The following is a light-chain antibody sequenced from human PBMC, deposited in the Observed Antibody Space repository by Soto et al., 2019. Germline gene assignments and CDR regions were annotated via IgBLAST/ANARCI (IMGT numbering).Light chain of an antibody. CDR3: QQANSFPYT. CDR2: AAS. CDR1: QGISSW. Sequence: DIPMTQSPSSVSASVGDRVTITCRASQGISSWLAWYQQKPGKAPKLLIYAASSLQSGIPSRFSGSRSATDFTLTISSLQTEEFETYYDQQANSFPYTFGLGTKLEIK. J-gene: IGKJ2*01. V-gene: IGKV1-12*01.